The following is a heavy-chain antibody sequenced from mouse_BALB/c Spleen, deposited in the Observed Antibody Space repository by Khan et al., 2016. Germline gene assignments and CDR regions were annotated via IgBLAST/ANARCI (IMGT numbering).Heavy chain of an antibody. CDR2: IDPANGNT. CDR1: GFNIKDTY. V-gene: IGHV14-3*02. J-gene: IGHJ2*01. D-gene: IGHD1-1*01. Sequence: IQLVQSGAELVKPGASVKLSCTASGFNIKDTYMHWVKQRPEQGLEWIGRIDPANGNTKYDPKFQGKATITADTSSNTAYLQLSSLTSEDTAVYYCAFTTRFAYWGQGTTLTVSS. CDR3: AFTTRFAY.